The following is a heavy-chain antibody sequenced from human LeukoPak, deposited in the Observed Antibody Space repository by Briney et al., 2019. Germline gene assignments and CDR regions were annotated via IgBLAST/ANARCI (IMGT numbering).Heavy chain of an antibody. J-gene: IGHJ5*02. Sequence: PGGSLRLSCEGSGFNFNSHWMSWVRQAPGKGPEWVTNINQDGNEKYYAGSVKGRFTASRDNVKKSVYLQMDNVRADDTGVYYCARDANLRGYNSWFDPWGQGTLVTVSS. CDR2: INQDGNEK. CDR3: ARDANLRGYNSWFDP. CDR1: GFNFNSHW. D-gene: IGHD2/OR15-2a*01. V-gene: IGHV3-7*01.